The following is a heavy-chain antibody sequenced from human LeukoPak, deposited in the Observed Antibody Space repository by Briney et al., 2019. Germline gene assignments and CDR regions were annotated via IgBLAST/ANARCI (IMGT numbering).Heavy chain of an antibody. Sequence: GASVKVSCKASGGTFSSYAISWVRQAPGQGLEWMGGIIPIFGTANYAQKFQGRVTITADESTSTAYMELSRLRSEDTAVYYCARVVVPAALDAFDIWGQGTMVTVSS. V-gene: IGHV1-69*13. CDR1: GGTFSSYA. D-gene: IGHD2-2*01. CDR3: ARVVVPAALDAFDI. CDR2: IIPIFGTA. J-gene: IGHJ3*02.